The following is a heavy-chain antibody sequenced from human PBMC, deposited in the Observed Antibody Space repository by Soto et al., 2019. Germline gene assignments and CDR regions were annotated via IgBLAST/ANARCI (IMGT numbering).Heavy chain of an antibody. Sequence: SETLSLTCIASVGSSSSYYWSWIRQPPGKGLEWIGYIFYSGSTNQSPSLKSRVTISVDTSKNQFSLKLRSVTAADTAVYYCARTALGWFDPWGQGTLVTVSS. CDR3: ARTALGWFDP. D-gene: IGHD2-21*02. V-gene: IGHV4-59*01. CDR1: VGSSSSYY. CDR2: IFYSGST. J-gene: IGHJ5*02.